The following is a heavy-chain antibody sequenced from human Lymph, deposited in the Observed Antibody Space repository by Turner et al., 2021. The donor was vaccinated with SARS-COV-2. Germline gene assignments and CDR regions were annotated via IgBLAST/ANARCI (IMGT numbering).Heavy chain of an antibody. CDR1: GFIVSRNY. CDR3: ARDLQLYGMDV. CDR2: IYSGGST. J-gene: IGHJ6*02. D-gene: IGHD1-1*01. Sequence: EVQLVETGGGWIQPGGSLRLSCAASGFIVSRNYMSWVRQAPGKGLEWVSLIYSGGSTYYADSVKGRFTISRDNSKNTLYLQMNSLRAEDTAVYYCARDLQLYGMDVWGQGTTVTVSS. V-gene: IGHV3-53*02.